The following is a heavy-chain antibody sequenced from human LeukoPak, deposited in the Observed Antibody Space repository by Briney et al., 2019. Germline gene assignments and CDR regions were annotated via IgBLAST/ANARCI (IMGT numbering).Heavy chain of an antibody. D-gene: IGHD5-18*01. Sequence: ASVKVSCKASGYTFTSYGINWVRQASGQGLERMGWISAYNGNTNYAQKFQGRVTMTTDTSTSTAYMELRSLRSDDTAVYYCAFRGYTYGPFDYWGQGTLVTVSS. CDR2: ISAYNGNT. V-gene: IGHV1-18*01. J-gene: IGHJ4*02. CDR1: GYTFTSYG. CDR3: AFRGYTYGPFDY.